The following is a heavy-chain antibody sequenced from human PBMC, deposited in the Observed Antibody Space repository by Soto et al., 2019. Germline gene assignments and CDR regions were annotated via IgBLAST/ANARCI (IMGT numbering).Heavy chain of an antibody. J-gene: IGHJ4*02. CDR1: GFSLTTTGVG. V-gene: IGHV2-5*02. D-gene: IGHD6-6*01. CDR3: AFGIAARPSDS. CDR2: IYWDDDE. Sequence: QISLKESGPALVKPTQTLTLTCSFSGFSLTTTGVGVGWIRQPPGKALEWLALIYWDDDERYNPSLKNRLTITKDTSKNLVVLTMTNVDPVDTATYYCAFGIAARPSDSWGQGTLVTVSS.